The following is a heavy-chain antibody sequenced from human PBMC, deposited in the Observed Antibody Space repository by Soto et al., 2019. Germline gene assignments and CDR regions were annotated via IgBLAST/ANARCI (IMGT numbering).Heavy chain of an antibody. V-gene: IGHV3-48*02. J-gene: IGHJ6*02. CDR2: ISGSSATI. CDR3: ARDHGGSTWFVGIYYYFGVDV. D-gene: IGHD6-13*01. CDR1: GFTLSSYN. Sequence: EVQLVESGGGLVQPGGSLRLSCAASGFTLSSYNMNWVRQAPGQGLEWVSYISGSSATIYYADSLKGRFTISRDNAKNSLYLQMDSLRDEDKAVYYWARDHGGSTWFVGIYYYFGVDVWGQGTTVTVSS.